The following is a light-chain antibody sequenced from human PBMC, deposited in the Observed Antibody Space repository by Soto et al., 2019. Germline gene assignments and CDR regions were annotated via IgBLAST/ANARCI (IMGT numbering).Light chain of an antibody. Sequence: EIVLTQSPGTLSLYRGERATLSCRASQSVSSSYLTWYQQKPGQAPRLLIYGASGRATGIPDRFSGSGSGTDFTITISRLEPEDFAVYYCQQYGYSLFTFGPGTKVDIK. CDR2: GAS. CDR1: QSVSSSY. V-gene: IGKV3-20*01. CDR3: QQYGYSLFT. J-gene: IGKJ3*01.